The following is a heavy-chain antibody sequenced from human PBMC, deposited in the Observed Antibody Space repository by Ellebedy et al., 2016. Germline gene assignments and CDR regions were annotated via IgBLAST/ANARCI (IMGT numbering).Heavy chain of an antibody. CDR3: ARQLRLGELSLYRFDY. J-gene: IGHJ4*02. V-gene: IGHV3-74*01. Sequence: GGSLRLSXAASGFTFSSYWMHWVRQAPGKGLVWVSRINSDGSSTSYADSVKGRFTISRDNAKNTLYLQMNSLRAEDTAVYYCARQLRLGELSLYRFDYWGQGTLVTFSS. CDR1: GFTFSSYW. D-gene: IGHD3-16*02. CDR2: INSDGSST.